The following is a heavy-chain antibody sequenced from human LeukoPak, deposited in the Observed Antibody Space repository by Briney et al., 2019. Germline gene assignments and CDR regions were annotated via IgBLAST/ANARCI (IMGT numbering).Heavy chain of an antibody. J-gene: IGHJ4*02. V-gene: IGHV3-30*02. Sequence: GGSLRLSCAASGFTFSSYGMHWVRQAPGKGLECVASIRHDGGDKYYSESVKGRFTISKDNTKNTLFLYMNSLRPEDTAMYYCVRWSGTYPLYYLDYWGQGTLVTVSS. CDR1: GFTFSSYG. D-gene: IGHD1-26*01. CDR3: VRWSGTYPLYYLDY. CDR2: IRHDGGDK.